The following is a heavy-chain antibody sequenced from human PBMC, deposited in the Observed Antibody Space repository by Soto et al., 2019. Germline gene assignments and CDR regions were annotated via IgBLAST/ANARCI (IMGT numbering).Heavy chain of an antibody. CDR1: GFTVSSNY. V-gene: IGHV3-66*01. D-gene: IGHD6-6*01. J-gene: IGHJ4*02. CDR3: ARSAARGPYYFDY. CDR2: IYSGGST. Sequence: GESLKISCAASGFTVSSNYMSWVRQAPGKGLEWVSVIYSGGSTYYADSVKGRFTISRDNSKNTLYLQMNSLRAEDTAVYYCARSAARGPYYFDYWGQGTLVTVSS.